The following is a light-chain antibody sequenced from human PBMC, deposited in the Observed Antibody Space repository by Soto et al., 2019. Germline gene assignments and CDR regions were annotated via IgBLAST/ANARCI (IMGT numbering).Light chain of an antibody. Sequence: EIVMTQSPATLSVSPGERATFSCRASESVNSKLAWYQQKPGQAPRLLIYGASTRATGIPARFSGSGSGTEFTLTIGSLQSEDFAVYYCLQYNNWPRTFGQGTRVEIK. J-gene: IGKJ1*01. CDR1: ESVNSK. CDR2: GAS. V-gene: IGKV3-15*01. CDR3: LQYNNWPRT.